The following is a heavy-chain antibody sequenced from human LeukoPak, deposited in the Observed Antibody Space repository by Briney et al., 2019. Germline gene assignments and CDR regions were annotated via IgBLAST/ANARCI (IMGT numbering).Heavy chain of an antibody. CDR3: ARVGGTIFGVVNRGAFDY. D-gene: IGHD3-3*01. V-gene: IGHV4-59*11. J-gene: IGHJ4*02. CDR2: IYHSGST. CDR1: DDSISSQY. Sequence: SETLSLTCSVSDDSISSQYWSWIRQPPGKGLEWIGYIYHSGSTKYNPSLKSRVTMSLDTSKNQFSLDLSSVTAADTAVYYCARVGGTIFGVVNRGAFDYWGQGTLVTVSS.